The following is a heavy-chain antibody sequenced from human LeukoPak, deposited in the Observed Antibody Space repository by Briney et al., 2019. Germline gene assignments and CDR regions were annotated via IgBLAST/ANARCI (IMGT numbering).Heavy chain of an antibody. CDR3: ARVEDGYNLGAFDI. D-gene: IGHD5-24*01. V-gene: IGHV1-69*01. Sequence: ASVKVSCKASGGTFSSYAISWVRQAPGQGLECMGGIIPIFGTANYAQKFQGRVTITADESTSTAYMELSSLRSEDTAVYYCARVEDGYNLGAFDIWGQGTMVTVSS. CDR1: GGTFSSYA. J-gene: IGHJ3*02. CDR2: IIPIFGTA.